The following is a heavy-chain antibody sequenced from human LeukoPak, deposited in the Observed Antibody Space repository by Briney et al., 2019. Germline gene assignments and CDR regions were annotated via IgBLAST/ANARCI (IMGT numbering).Heavy chain of an antibody. CDR1: GGSISSYY. CDR3: ARTTEGYCSSASCFGFSYSYYMDV. J-gene: IGHJ6*03. CDR2: IYYSGST. D-gene: IGHD2-2*01. V-gene: IGHV4-59*01. Sequence: SETLSLTCTVSGGSISSYYWSWIRQPPGKGLEWIGYIYYSGSTNYNPSLKSRVTISVYTSKNQFSLKLSSVIAADTAVYYCARTTEGYCSSASCFGFSYSYYMDVWGKGTTVTISS.